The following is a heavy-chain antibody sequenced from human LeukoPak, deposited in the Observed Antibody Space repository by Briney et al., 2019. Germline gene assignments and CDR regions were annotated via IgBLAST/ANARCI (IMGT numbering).Heavy chain of an antibody. Sequence: GGSLRLSCSASGFTFSKYAMHSVRQAPGEGLKYVSLITRNGGSTYYADSVKGRFTISRDNSKNTVYLQMNSLTPEDTAVYYCVKDHPLLLYWGQGTLVTVAS. CDR1: GFTFSKYA. V-gene: IGHV3-64D*06. CDR2: ITRNGGST. D-gene: IGHD3-22*01. J-gene: IGHJ4*02. CDR3: VKDHPLLLY.